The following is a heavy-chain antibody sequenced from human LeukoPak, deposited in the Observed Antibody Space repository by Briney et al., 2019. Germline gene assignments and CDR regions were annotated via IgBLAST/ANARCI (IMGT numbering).Heavy chain of an antibody. CDR3: AREGSFHYGSGSNSDY. J-gene: IGHJ4*02. D-gene: IGHD3-10*01. CDR2: INSDGSST. V-gene: IGHV3-74*01. CDR1: GFTFSSYW. Sequence: GSLRLSCAASGFTFSSYWMHWVRQAPGKGLVWVSRINSDGSSTRYADSVKGRFTISRDNAKNTLYLQMNSLRAEDTAVYYCAREGSFHYGSGSNSDYWGQGSLVTVSS.